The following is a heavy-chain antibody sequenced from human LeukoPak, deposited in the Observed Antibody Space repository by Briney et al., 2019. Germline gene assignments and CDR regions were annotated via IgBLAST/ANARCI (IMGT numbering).Heavy chain of an antibody. V-gene: IGHV1-2*06. CDR1: GYTFTSYA. Sequence: ASVKVSCKASGYTFTSYAMHWVRQAPGQRLEWMGRINPNSGGTNYAQKFQGRVTMTRDTSISTAYMELSRLRSDDTAVYYCACYDFWSGPTYYYYGMDVWGQGTTVTVSS. CDR2: INPNSGGT. CDR3: ACYDFWSGPTYYYYGMDV. D-gene: IGHD3-3*01. J-gene: IGHJ6*02.